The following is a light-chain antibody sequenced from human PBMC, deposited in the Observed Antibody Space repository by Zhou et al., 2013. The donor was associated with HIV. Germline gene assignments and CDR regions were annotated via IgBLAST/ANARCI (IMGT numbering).Light chain of an antibody. V-gene: IGKV3-15*01. CDR3: QHQGA. CDR1: QSISTN. J-gene: IGKJ1*01. Sequence: ILMAQSPATLSLSPGERATLSCRASQSISTNLAWYQQNPGQAPRLLMYDSYTRATGIPARFSASGSGTEFTLTITSLQSEDFAVYYCQHQGAFGQGTKVELK. CDR2: DSY.